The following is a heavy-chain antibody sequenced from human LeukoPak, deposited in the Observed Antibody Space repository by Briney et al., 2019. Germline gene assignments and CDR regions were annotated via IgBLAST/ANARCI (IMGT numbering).Heavy chain of an antibody. J-gene: IGHJ5*02. V-gene: IGHV4-59*01. CDR3: ARVVRNYYGSGSYYQTKDWFDP. D-gene: IGHD3-10*01. CDR1: GGSISSYY. Sequence: SETLSLTCIVDGGSISSYYWRWIRQPPGGGLEWNGYIYYSGSTTYNPSLKSRVTLSVDASKNQFSLKLSSVTAADTAVYYCARVVRNYYGSGSYYQTKDWFDPWGQGTLVTVSS. CDR2: IYYSGST.